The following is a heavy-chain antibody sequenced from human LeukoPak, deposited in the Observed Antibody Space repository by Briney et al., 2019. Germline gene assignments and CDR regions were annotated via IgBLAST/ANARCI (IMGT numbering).Heavy chain of an antibody. Sequence: SVKVSCKASGGTFSSYAISWVRQAPGQGLEWMGGIIPIFGTANYAQKFQGRVTITTDESTSTAYMELSSLRSEDTAVYYCARAYSSGYLSSSWNAPFDPGGQGTLVTVSS. CDR2: IIPIFGTA. D-gene: IGHD6-13*01. J-gene: IGHJ5*02. CDR1: GGTFSSYA. V-gene: IGHV1-69*05. CDR3: ARAYSSGYLSSSWNAPFDP.